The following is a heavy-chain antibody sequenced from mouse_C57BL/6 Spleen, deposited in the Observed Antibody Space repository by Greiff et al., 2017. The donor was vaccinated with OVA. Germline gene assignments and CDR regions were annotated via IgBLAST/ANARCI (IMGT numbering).Heavy chain of an antibody. Sequence: VKLVESGPGLVQPSQRLSITCTVSGFSLTSYGVHWVSQSPGKGLEWLGVIWSGGGTDYNAAFISRLSISKDNSKSQVYLKMNSLQADDTAIYYCSRSGYGVEDAMYYWGQGTSVTVSS. D-gene: IGHD2-2*01. CDR3: SRSGYGVEDAMYY. CDR2: IWSGGGT. V-gene: IGHV2-2*01. CDR1: GFSLTSYG. J-gene: IGHJ4*01.